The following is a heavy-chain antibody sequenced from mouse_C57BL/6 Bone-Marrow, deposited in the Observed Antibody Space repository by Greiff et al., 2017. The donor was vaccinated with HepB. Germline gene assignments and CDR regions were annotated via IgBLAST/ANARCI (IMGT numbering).Heavy chain of an antibody. CDR3: DDTAVVATWDWYFDV. J-gene: IGHJ1*03. CDR2: IYPGDGDT. D-gene: IGHD1-1*01. CDR1: GYAFSSSW. Sequence: VQLQQSGPELVQPGASVKISCTASGYAFSSSWMNWVKQRPGKGLEWIGRIYPGDGDTNYNGKFKGKATLTADKSSSTAYMQLSSLTSEDSAVYVCDDTAVVATWDWYFDVWGTGTTVTVSS. V-gene: IGHV1-82*01.